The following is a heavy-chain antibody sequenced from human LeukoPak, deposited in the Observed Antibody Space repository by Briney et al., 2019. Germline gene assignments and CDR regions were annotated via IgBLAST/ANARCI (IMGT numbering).Heavy chain of an antibody. D-gene: IGHD1-1*01. V-gene: IGHV3-53*01. CDR1: GFTVSSNY. CDR2: LYSGGST. Sequence: GGSPRLSCAASGFTVSSNYMTWVRQAPGKGLEWVSVLYSGGSTYYADSVKGRFTISRDNSKNTLYLQMNSLRAEDTAVYYCTTATRFDYWGQGTLVTVSS. CDR3: TTATRFDY. J-gene: IGHJ4*02.